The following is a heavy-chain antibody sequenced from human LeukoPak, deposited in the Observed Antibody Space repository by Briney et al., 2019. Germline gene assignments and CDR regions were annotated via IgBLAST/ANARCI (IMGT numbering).Heavy chain of an antibody. D-gene: IGHD6-19*01. CDR2: IYYSGST. J-gene: IGHJ6*03. V-gene: IGHV4-39*07. CDR3: ARVAVAGTSSPTSSGYYYMDV. CDR1: GGSISSSSYY. Sequence: SETLSLTCTVSGGSISSSSYYWGWIRQPPGKGLEWIGSIYYSGSTYYNPSLKSRVTISVDTSKNQFSLKLSSVTAVDTAVYYCARVAVAGTSSPTSSGYYYMDVWGKGTTVTVSS.